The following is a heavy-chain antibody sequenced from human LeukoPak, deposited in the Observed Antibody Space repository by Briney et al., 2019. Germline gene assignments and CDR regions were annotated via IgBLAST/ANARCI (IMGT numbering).Heavy chain of an antibody. CDR2: IYTSGST. CDR3: ARLDLEWLLYWDY. D-gene: IGHD3-3*01. Sequence: PSQTLSLTCTVSGGSISSGSYYWSWIRQPAGEGLEWIGRIYTSGSTNYNPSLKSRVTISVDTSKNQFSLKLSSVTAADTAVYYCARLDLEWLLYWDYWGQGTLVTVSS. CDR1: GGSISSGSYY. J-gene: IGHJ4*02. V-gene: IGHV4-61*02.